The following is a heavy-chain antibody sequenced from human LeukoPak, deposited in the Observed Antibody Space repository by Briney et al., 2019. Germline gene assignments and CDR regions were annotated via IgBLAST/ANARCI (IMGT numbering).Heavy chain of an antibody. D-gene: IGHD3-10*01. CDR2: IGWNGATI. V-gene: IGHV3-9*01. Sequence: PGGSLRLSCAASGFTFDDYAIHWVRQAPGKGLEWISSIGWNGATIGYADSVKGRFTISRDNAKNSLYLQMNSLRAEDTALYFCARGSGNHFDYWGQGTLVTVSS. J-gene: IGHJ4*02. CDR3: ARGSGNHFDY. CDR1: GFTFDDYA.